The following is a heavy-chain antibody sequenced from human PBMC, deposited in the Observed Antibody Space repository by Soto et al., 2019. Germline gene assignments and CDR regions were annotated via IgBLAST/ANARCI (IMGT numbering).Heavy chain of an antibody. V-gene: IGHV3-9*01. CDR2: ISWNSGNI. Sequence: EVQLEESGGALVQPGRSLRHSCAASGLTFDDYAMHWVRQVLGKGLEWVSSISWNSGNIPYADSVKGRFTTSRDNAKNSLYLQMNSLRPEDTALYYCVRSKGGYSYGTPFDYWGQGTLVTVSS. CDR1: GLTFDDYA. D-gene: IGHD5-18*01. CDR3: VRSKGGYSYGTPFDY. J-gene: IGHJ4*02.